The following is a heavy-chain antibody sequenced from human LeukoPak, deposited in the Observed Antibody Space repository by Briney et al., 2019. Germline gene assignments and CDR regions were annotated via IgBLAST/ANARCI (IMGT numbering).Heavy chain of an antibody. CDR3: AKDRITMIVVVNTFDY. J-gene: IGHJ4*02. CDR2: ISGTGGST. V-gene: IGHV3-23*01. D-gene: IGHD3-22*01. Sequence: RSGGSLRLSCAASGFTFSSYSMNWVRQAPGKGLEWVSAISGTGGSTYYADSVKGRFTISRDNSKNTLYLQMNSLRAEDTAVYYCAKDRITMIVVVNTFDYWGQGTLVTVSS. CDR1: GFTFSSYS.